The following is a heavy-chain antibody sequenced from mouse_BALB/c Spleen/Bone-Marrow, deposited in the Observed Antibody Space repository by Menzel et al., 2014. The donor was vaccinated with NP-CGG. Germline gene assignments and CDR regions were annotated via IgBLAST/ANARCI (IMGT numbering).Heavy chain of an antibody. CDR3: ARDGCGFEY. J-gene: IGHJ2*01. Sequence: EVKLVESGGGLVQPGGSLRLSCATSGFTFTDYYMSWVRQPPGKALEWLGFIRNKGNGYTTEYSASVKGRFTISRDNSQSILYLQVSALRAGDSASYYCARDGCGFEYGGQGTTGTVSS. CDR2: IRNKGNGYTT. CDR1: GFTFTDYY. V-gene: IGHV7-3*02. D-gene: IGHD3-3*01.